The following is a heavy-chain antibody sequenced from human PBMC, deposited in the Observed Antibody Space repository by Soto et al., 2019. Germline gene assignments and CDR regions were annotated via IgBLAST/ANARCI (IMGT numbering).Heavy chain of an antibody. J-gene: IGHJ4*02. V-gene: IGHV4-59*01. CDR1: GGSISSYY. D-gene: IGHD3-3*01. Sequence: SETLSLTCTISGGSISSYYWSWIRQTPGKGLEWIGYVYFSGSTNYNPSLKSRVLISIDTSRNQFSLTLSSVTAADTAVYYCARGDGFWSGYSYLNYWGQGTPVTVSS. CDR2: VYFSGST. CDR3: ARGDGFWSGYSYLNY.